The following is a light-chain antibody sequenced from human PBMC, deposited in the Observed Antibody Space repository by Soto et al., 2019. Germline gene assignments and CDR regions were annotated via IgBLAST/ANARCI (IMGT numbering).Light chain of an antibody. CDR1: SSVVGGYNY. V-gene: IGLV2-8*01. Sequence: QSVLTQPPSASGSPGQSVTISCTGTSSVVGGYNYVSWYQQHPGKAPKLMIYEVTKRPSGVPDRFSGSKSGNTASLTVSGLQVEDEADYYCSSYVGSNNYVFGTGTKVTVL. J-gene: IGLJ1*01. CDR2: EVT. CDR3: SSYVGSNNYV.